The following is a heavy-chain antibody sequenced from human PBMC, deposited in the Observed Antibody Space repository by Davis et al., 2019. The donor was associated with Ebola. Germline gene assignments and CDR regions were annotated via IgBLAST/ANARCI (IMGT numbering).Heavy chain of an antibody. CDR1: GGTFSSYT. D-gene: IGHD6-13*01. CDR3: VRDGSYSSSWYNY. Sequence: SVKVSCKASGGTFSSYTISWVRQAPGQGLEWMGRIIPILGIANYAQKFQGRVTITADKSTSTAYMELSSLRSEDTAVYYCVRDGSYSSSWYNYWGQGTLVTVSS. J-gene: IGHJ4*02. V-gene: IGHV1-69*04. CDR2: IIPILGIA.